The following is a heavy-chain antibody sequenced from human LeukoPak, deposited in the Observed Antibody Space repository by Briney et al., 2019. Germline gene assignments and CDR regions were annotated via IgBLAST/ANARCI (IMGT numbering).Heavy chain of an antibody. CDR2: ISGSGGST. D-gene: IGHD3-10*01. Sequence: GGSLRLSCAASGFIFRNYAMSWVRQAPGKGLEWVSAISGSGGSTYYADSVKGRFTISRDNAKDSLYLQMNSLRAEDTAVYYCAREPGPYGSGSYYYDYWGQGTLVTVSS. CDR1: GFIFRNYA. CDR3: AREPGPYGSGSYYYDY. V-gene: IGHV3-23*01. J-gene: IGHJ4*02.